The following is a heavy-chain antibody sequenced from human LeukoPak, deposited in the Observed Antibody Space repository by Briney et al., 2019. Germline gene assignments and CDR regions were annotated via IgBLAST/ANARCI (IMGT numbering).Heavy chain of an antibody. CDR1: GFTFSDYY. CDR2: ISSSGSTI. J-gene: IGHJ4*02. V-gene: IGHV3-11*01. D-gene: IGHD6-13*01. Sequence: PGGSLRLSCAASGFTFSDYYMSWIRQAPGKGLEWVSYISSSGSTIYYADSVKGRFTISRDNAKNSLYLQMNSLRAEDTAVYYCAGNIAAVYYFDYWGQGTLVTVSS. CDR3: AGNIAAVYYFDY.